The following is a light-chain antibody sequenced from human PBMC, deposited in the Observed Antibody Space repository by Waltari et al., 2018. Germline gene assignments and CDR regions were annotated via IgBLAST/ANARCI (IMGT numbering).Light chain of an antibody. CDR3: QQRSNLLT. CDR2: DAS. Sequence: LACRASQSVNNFVGWYQQKSGQAPRLLIYDASNRAAGIPARFSGSGSGTEFTLTITSLEPEDFAIYYCQQRSNLLTFGGGTKVEIK. J-gene: IGKJ4*01. CDR1: QSVNNF. V-gene: IGKV3-11*01.